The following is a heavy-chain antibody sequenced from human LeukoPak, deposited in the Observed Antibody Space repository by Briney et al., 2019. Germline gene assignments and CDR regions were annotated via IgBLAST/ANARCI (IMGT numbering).Heavy chain of an antibody. Sequence: SQTLSLTCAISGDSVSSNNGAWNWIRQSPSRGLEWLGRTYYRSKWYNDYAESMKGRITISPDTSKNQFSLKLSSVTPADTAVYYCARVAWELLGGGSDYWGQGTLVTVSS. J-gene: IGHJ4*02. CDR3: ARVAWELLGGGSDY. V-gene: IGHV6-1*01. CDR2: TYYRSKWYN. D-gene: IGHD1-26*01. CDR1: GDSVSSNNGA.